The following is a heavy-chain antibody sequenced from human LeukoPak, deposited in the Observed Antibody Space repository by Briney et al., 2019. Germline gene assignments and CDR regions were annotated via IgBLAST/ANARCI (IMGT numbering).Heavy chain of an antibody. CDR2: INPDGSTT. D-gene: IGHD3-22*01. J-gene: IGHJ5*02. Sequence: GESLRLSCAASGFTFNRYWIHWVRQAPGKGLEWVSRINPDGSTTTYADPVKGRFTISRDNAKNTVYLQMNSLRAEDTAVYYCARVLSGSWDWFDPWGQGTLVTVSS. V-gene: IGHV3-74*01. CDR1: GFTFNRYW. CDR3: ARVLSGSWDWFDP.